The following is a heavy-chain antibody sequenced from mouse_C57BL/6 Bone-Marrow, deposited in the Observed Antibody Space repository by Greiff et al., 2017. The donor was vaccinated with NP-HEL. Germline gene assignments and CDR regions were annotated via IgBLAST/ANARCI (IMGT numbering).Heavy chain of an antibody. D-gene: IGHD1-1*01. J-gene: IGHJ1*03. CDR3: ARRITTVSYWYFDV. CDR1: GFTFSSYA. Sequence: DVMLVESGGGLVKPGGSLKLSCAASGFTFSSYAMSWVRQTPEKRLEWVATISDGGSYTYYPDNVKGRFTISRDNAKNNLYLQMSHLKSEDTAMYYCARRITTVSYWYFDVWGTGTTVTVSS. CDR2: ISDGGSYT. V-gene: IGHV5-4*03.